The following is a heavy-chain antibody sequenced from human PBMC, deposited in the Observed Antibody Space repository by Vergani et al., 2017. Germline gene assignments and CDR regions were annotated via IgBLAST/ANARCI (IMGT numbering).Heavy chain of an antibody. V-gene: IGHV4-59*11. CDR1: GGSISSHY. J-gene: IGHJ4*02. D-gene: IGHD2-21*02. Sequence: QVQLQESGPGLVKPSETLSLTCTVSGGSISSHYWSWIRQPPGKGLEWIGYIYYSGSTNYNPSLKSRVTISVDTAKNQFSLKLSSVTAADTAVYYCARDKLAYCGGDCYSSYFDYWGQGTLVTVSS. CDR2: IYYSGST. CDR3: ARDKLAYCGGDCYSSYFDY.